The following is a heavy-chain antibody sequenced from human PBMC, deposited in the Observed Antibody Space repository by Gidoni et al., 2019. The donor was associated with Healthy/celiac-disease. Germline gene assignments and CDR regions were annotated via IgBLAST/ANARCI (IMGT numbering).Heavy chain of an antibody. CDR1: GFTFSSYG. J-gene: IGHJ6*02. Sequence: QVHLVESGGGVVQPGRSLRLSCAASGFTFSSYGMHWVRQAPGKGLEWVAVISYDGSNKYYADSVKGRFTISRDNSKNTLYLQMNSLRAEDTAVYYCAKAYYYDSSGYRRYYYYYYGMDVWGQGTTVTVSS. D-gene: IGHD3-22*01. CDR3: AKAYYYDSSGYRRYYYYYYGMDV. CDR2: ISYDGSNK. V-gene: IGHV3-30*18.